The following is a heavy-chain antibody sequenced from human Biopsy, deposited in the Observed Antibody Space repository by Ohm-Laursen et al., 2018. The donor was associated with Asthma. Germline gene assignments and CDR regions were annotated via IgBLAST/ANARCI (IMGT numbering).Heavy chain of an antibody. Sequence: GTLSLTCTVSGDSISSYYWSWIRQPPGKGLEWIGYIYFSGSTNYNPSLKSRVTISVDTSKNQFSLRLSSVTAADTAVYFCARGPSPHYHTSNGKFDLWGQGTLVTVSS. CDR2: IYFSGST. V-gene: IGHV4-59*01. CDR3: ARGPSPHYHTSNGKFDL. CDR1: GDSISSYY. J-gene: IGHJ5*02. D-gene: IGHD2-8*01.